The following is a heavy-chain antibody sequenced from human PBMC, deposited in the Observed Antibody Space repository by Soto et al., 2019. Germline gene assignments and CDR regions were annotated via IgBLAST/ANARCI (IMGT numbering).Heavy chain of an antibody. J-gene: IGHJ4*02. CDR1: GGSISSSNYY. V-gene: IGHV4-39*01. D-gene: IGHD1-26*01. Sequence: SETLSLTCTVSGGSISSSNYYWAWICQPPGKGLEWIGNIYYTEGAYYNPSLKSRVTISVDTSKNQVSLKLFSVTAADTAVYYCVSAAKWEIIFDYWGQGTLVTVSS. CDR3: VSAAKWEIIFDY. CDR2: IYYTEGA.